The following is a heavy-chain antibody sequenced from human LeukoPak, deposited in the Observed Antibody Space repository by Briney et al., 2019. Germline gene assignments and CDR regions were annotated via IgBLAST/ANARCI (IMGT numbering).Heavy chain of an antibody. Sequence: GASVKVSCKASGYTFTSYWIGWVRQMPGKGLEWMGIIYPGDSDTRYSPSFQGQVTISADKSISTAYLQWSSLKASDTAMYYCARRVDTSMVYLDYWGQGTLSPSPQ. D-gene: IGHD5-18*01. CDR2: IYPGDSDT. J-gene: IGHJ4*02. CDR1: GYTFTSYW. V-gene: IGHV5-51*01. CDR3: ARRVDTSMVYLDY.